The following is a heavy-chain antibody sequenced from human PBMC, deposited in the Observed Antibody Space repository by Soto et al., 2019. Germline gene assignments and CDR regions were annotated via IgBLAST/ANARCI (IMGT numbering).Heavy chain of an antibody. D-gene: IGHD6-13*01. CDR1: GFTFSSYA. Sequence: GGSLRLSCSASGFTFSSYAMHWVRQAPGKGLEYVSAISSNGGSTYYADSVKGRFTISRDNSKNTLYLQMSSLRAEDTAVYYCVKDSEQQQLVFAFDIWGQGTMVTVSS. J-gene: IGHJ3*02. V-gene: IGHV3-64D*08. CDR2: ISSNGGST. CDR3: VKDSEQQQLVFAFDI.